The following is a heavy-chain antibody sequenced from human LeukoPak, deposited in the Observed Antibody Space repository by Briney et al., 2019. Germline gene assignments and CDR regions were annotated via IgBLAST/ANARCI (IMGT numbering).Heavy chain of an antibody. CDR1: GFTFSSYA. J-gene: IGHJ3*02. CDR3: ARDLTLGDAFDI. CDR2: ISYDGSNK. Sequence: PGRSLRLSCAASGFTFSSYAMHWVRQAPGKGLEWVAVISYDGSNKYYADSVKGRFTISRDNPKNTLYLQMNSLRAEDTAVYYCARDLTLGDAFDIWGQGTIVTVSS. V-gene: IGHV3-30-3*01. D-gene: IGHD3-10*01.